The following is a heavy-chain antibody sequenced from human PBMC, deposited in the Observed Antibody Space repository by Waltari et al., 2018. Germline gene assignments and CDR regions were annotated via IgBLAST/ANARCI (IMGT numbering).Heavy chain of an antibody. CDR2: IKTDGTIT. J-gene: IGHJ5*01. Sequence: EVQLVESGGGLVQPGGSLRLSCAASGFTFSAYWMHWVRQAPGKGLVPVSPIKTDGTITSYADSVKGRFTNSRDNAKNTLFLQMNSLRAEDTAMYYCVLYSSVLLGDSWGRGTLVTVSS. CDR3: VLYSSVLLGDS. D-gene: IGHD6-25*01. V-gene: IGHV3-74*01. CDR1: GFTFSAYW.